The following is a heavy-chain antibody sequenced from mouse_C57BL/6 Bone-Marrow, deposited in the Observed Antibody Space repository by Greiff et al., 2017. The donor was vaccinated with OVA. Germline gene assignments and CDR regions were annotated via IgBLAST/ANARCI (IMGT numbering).Heavy chain of an antibody. CDR3: ARGHTAYTEGYAMDY. CDR2: ISSGSSTI. V-gene: IGHV5-17*01. D-gene: IGHD1-2*01. Sequence: EVQLVESGGGLVKPGGSLKLSCAASGFTFSDYGMHWVRQAPETGLEWVAYISSGSSTIYYADTVKGRFTISRDNAKNTLFLQMTSLRSEDTAMYYCARGHTAYTEGYAMDYWGQGTSVTVSS. CDR1: GFTFSDYG. J-gene: IGHJ4*01.